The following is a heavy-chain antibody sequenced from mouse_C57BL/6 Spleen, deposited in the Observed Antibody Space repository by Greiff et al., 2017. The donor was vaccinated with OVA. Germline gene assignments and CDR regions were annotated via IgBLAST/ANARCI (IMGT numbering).Heavy chain of an antibody. CDR1: GYTFTDYY. CDR2: INPNNGGT. CDR3: ARSPYDYGSSPYWYFDV. V-gene: IGHV1-26*01. D-gene: IGHD1-1*01. Sequence: EVQLQQSGPELVKPGASVKISCKASGYTFTDYYMNWVKQSHGKSLEWIGDINPNNGGTSYNQKFKGKATLTVDKSSSTAYMELRSLTSEDSAVYYCARSPYDYGSSPYWYFDVWGTGTTVTVSS. J-gene: IGHJ1*03.